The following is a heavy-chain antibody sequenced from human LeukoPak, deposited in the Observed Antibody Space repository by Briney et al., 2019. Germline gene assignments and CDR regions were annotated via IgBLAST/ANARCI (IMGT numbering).Heavy chain of an antibody. CDR3: ARAGRDIVVVPAALAAFDI. CDR1: GGSISSGGYY. CDR2: IYYSGST. J-gene: IGHJ3*02. Sequence: PSETLSLTCTVSGGSISSGGYYWSWIRQHPGKGLEWIGYIYYSGSTYYNPSLKSRVTISVDTSKNQFSLKLSSVTAADTAVYYCARAGRDIVVVPAALAAFDIWGQGTMVTVSS. D-gene: IGHD2-2*01. V-gene: IGHV4-31*03.